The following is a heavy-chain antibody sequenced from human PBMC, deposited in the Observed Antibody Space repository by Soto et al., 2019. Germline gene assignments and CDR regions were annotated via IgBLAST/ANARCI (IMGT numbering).Heavy chain of an antibody. Sequence: GGSLRLSCAASGFSFSTYGLSWVRQAPGKGLEWVSSISGDGGTTSYADSVKGRFTISRDNSKNALYLQMNTLRVEDTAVYYCRSLLPGSSIEFWGQGTLVTVSS. CDR3: RSLLPGSSIEF. J-gene: IGHJ4*02. CDR1: GFSFSTYG. V-gene: IGHV3-23*01. CDR2: ISGDGGTT. D-gene: IGHD3-9*01.